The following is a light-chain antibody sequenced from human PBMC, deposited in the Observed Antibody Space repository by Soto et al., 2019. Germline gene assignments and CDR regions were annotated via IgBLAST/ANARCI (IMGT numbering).Light chain of an antibody. CDR1: QSVSSN. J-gene: IGKJ4*01. Sequence: EIVMTQSPATLSVSPGERATLSCRASQSVSSNLDWYQQKPGQAPRLLIYGASTRATGIPARFSGSGSGTEFTLTISSLQSEYFAVYYCQQYNNWPPELTFGGGTKVEIK. CDR2: GAS. CDR3: QQYNNWPPELT. V-gene: IGKV3-15*01.